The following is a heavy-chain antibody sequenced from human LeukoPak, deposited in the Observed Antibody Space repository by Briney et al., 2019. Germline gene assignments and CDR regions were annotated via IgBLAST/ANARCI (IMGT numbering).Heavy chain of an antibody. CDR2: IMSNGRST. CDR3: VKAKHYSWSDGSSFDC. D-gene: IGHD1-1*01. Sequence: GGSLRLSCSGSGFTFSDYAMFWVRQAPGKGLEYVSAIMSNGRSTYLADTVKDRFTISRDNSKNMLYLQMSSLRPEDTAVYYCVKAKHYSWSDGSSFDCWGQGTLVTVSS. V-gene: IGHV3-64D*06. CDR1: GFTFSDYA. J-gene: IGHJ4*02.